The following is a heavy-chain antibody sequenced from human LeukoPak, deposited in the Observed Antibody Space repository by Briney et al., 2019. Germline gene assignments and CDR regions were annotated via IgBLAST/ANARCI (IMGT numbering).Heavy chain of an antibody. V-gene: IGHV3-30-3*01. CDR1: GFTFSSYA. J-gene: IGHJ4*02. CDR3: ARVAGLALFDY. CDR2: ISYDGSNK. Sequence: GRSLRLSCAASGFTFSSYAMHWVRQAPGKGLEWVAVISYDGSNKYYADSVKGRFTISRDNSKNTLYLQMNSLRAEDTAVYYRARVAGLALFDYWGQGTLVTVSS. D-gene: IGHD2-15*01.